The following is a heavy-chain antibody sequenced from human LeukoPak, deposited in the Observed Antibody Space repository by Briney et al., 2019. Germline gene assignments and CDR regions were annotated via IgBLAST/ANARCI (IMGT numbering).Heavy chain of an antibody. V-gene: IGHV3-30*02. CDR3: AKSGRWLQFSPDWFDP. CDR1: GFTFSSYG. J-gene: IGHJ5*02. Sequence: AGSLRLSCKASGFTFSSYGMHWVRQAPGKGLEWVTFIRYDGSNKYYADSVKGRFTISRDDSKNTLYLQMNSLRAEDTAVYYCAKSGRWLQFSPDWFDPWGQGTLVTVSS. D-gene: IGHD5-24*01. CDR2: IRYDGSNK.